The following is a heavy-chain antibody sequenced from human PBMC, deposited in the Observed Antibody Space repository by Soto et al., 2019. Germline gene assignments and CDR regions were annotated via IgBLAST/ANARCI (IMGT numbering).Heavy chain of an antibody. CDR3: ARPLGWRDAFDI. Sequence: EVQLVESGGGLVQPGGSLRLSCAASGITFSRSYWMSWVRQAPGKGLEWVANIKQDGSDEYYMDSVKGRFTISRDNAQNSVYLQMNSLRVEDTAVYYCARPLGWRDAFDIWGQGTMVTVSS. J-gene: IGHJ3*02. D-gene: IGHD6-19*01. CDR1: GITFSRSYW. CDR2: IKQDGSDE. V-gene: IGHV3-7*01.